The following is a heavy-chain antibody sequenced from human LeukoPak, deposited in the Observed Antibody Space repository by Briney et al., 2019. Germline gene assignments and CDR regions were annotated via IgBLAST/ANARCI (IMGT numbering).Heavy chain of an antibody. CDR3: ARVGYYYDSSGYYYLDY. Sequence: GGSLRLSCAASGFTFSSYSMNWVRQAPGKGLEWVSYISSSSTIYYADSVKGRFTISRDNAKNSLYLQMNSLRAEDTAVYYCARVGYYYDSSGYYYLDYWGQGTLVTVSS. D-gene: IGHD3-22*01. CDR1: GFTFSSYS. CDR2: ISSSSTI. V-gene: IGHV3-48*01. J-gene: IGHJ4*02.